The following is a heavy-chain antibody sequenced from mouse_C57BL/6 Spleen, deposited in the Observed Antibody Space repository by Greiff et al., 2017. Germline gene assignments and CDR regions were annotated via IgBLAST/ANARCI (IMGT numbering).Heavy chain of an antibody. CDR2: IDPSDSYT. D-gene: IGHD2-12*01. CDR3: ASQDNYDLDY. J-gene: IGHJ2*01. CDR1: GYTFTSYW. Sequence: QVQLQQPGAELVMPGASVKLSCKASGYTFTSYWMHWVKQRPGQGLEWIGEIDPSDSYTNYNQKFKGKSTLTVDKSSSTAYMQLISLTSEDSEVYYCASQDNYDLDYWGQGTTLTVSS. V-gene: IGHV1-69*01.